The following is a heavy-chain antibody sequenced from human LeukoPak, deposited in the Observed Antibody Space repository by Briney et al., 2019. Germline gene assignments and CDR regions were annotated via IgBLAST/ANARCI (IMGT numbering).Heavy chain of an antibody. D-gene: IGHD3-10*01. V-gene: IGHV3-53*01. CDR3: AKDHSWYSGSGPSYDY. Sequence: GGSLRLSCAASEFSVGSNYMTWVRQAPGKGLEWVSLIYSGGSTYYADSVKGRFTISRDNSKSTLYLQMNSLRAEDTAIYYCAKDHSWYSGSGPSYDYRGQGTLVTVSS. CDR1: EFSVGSNY. J-gene: IGHJ4*02. CDR2: IYSGGST.